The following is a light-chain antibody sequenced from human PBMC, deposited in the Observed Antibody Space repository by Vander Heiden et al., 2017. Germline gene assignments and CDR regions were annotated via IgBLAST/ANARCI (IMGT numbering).Light chain of an antibody. V-gene: IGLV3-21*02. CDR2: YDS. CDR3: QVWDSASDHPVI. Sequence: SSVLTQPPSVSVAPGPTARITCGGNNIGSKSVHWYQQKPGQAPVLVVYYDSDRPSGIPERFSASNSGNTATLTISRVEAGDEADYYCQVWDSASDHPVIFGGGTKLTVL. J-gene: IGLJ2*01. CDR1: NIGSKS.